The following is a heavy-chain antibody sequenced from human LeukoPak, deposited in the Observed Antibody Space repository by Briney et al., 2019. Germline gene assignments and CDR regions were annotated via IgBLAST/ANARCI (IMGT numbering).Heavy chain of an antibody. CDR2: ISTSSSYI. J-gene: IGHJ4*02. CDR1: GFTFSSYS. D-gene: IGHD4-17*01. CDR3: AKEIWPTVTTPGHTHFDY. V-gene: IGHV3-21*01. Sequence: GGSLRLSCAASGFTFSSYSMNWVRQAPGKGLEWVSSISTSSSYIYYADSVKGRFTISRDNAKNPLYLQMNSLRAEDTAVYYCAKEIWPTVTTPGHTHFDYWGQGTLVTVSS.